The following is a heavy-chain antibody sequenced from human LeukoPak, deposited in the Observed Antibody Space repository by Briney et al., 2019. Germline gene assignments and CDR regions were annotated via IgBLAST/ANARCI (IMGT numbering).Heavy chain of an antibody. CDR1: GGSISSGDYS. CDR2: VYYSGST. Sequence: PSQTLSLTCTVSGGSISSGDYSWSWIRQPPGKGLEWIGYVYYSGSTYYNPSLKSRVTISVDTSKNQFSLKLSSVTAADTAVYYCATEVVSDYYFDYWGQGTLVTVSS. CDR3: ATEVVSDYYFDY. J-gene: IGHJ4*02. D-gene: IGHD5/OR15-5a*01. V-gene: IGHV4-30-4*01.